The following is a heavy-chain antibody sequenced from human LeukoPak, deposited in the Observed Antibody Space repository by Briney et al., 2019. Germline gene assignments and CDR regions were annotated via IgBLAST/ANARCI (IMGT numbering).Heavy chain of an antibody. J-gene: IGHJ4*02. Sequence: PSETLSLTCSVSGYSIRSGYHWAWIRQPPGKGLEWIGSINYSEKPYYNPSLKSRVTISVDTSKNQFSLQMTSVTAADTAVYYCARLRPLHNYYGSGSYDYWGQGTLVTVSS. CDR3: ARLRPLHNYYGSGSYDY. CDR2: INYSEKP. V-gene: IGHV4-38-2*02. D-gene: IGHD3-10*01. CDR1: GYSIRSGYH.